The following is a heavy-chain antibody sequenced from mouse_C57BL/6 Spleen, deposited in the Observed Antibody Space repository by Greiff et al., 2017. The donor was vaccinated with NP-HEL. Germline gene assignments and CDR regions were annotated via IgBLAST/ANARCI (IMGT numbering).Heavy chain of an antibody. Sequence: QVQLQQSGAELVRPGASVTLSCTASGYTFTDYEMHWVKQTPVHGLEWIGAIGPETGGTAYTQKVKGKVILTANKSSSTAYMELRSLTSEDSAVYYCTRPSVVAAFAYWGQGTLVTVAA. CDR2: IGPETGGT. V-gene: IGHV1-15*01. D-gene: IGHD1-1*01. J-gene: IGHJ3*01. CDR1: GYTFTDYE. CDR3: TRPSVVAAFAY.